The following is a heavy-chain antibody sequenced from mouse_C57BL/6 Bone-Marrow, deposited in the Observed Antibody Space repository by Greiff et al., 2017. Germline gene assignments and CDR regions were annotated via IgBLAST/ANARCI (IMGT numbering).Heavy chain of an antibody. CDR1: GFSLSTSGMG. CDR3: ARRAKGLYYGNHGSYYYAMDY. CDR2: IYWDDDK. V-gene: IGHV8-12*01. D-gene: IGHD2-1*01. J-gene: IGHJ4*01. Sequence: QVTLKVCGPGILQSSQTLSLTCSFSGFSLSTSGMGVSWIRQPSGKGLEWLAHIYWDDDKRYNPSLKSRLTISKDTSRNQVFLKITSVDTADTATYYCARRAKGLYYGNHGSYYYAMDYWGQGTSVTVSS.